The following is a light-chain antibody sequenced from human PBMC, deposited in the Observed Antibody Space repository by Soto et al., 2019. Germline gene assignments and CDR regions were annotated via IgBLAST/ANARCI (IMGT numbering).Light chain of an antibody. Sequence: DIQLTQSPSTLSASVGDRVTITCRASQSINGWVAGYQQRPGQEHHLLIYKASTLESGVPSRFSGSGSGTEFTLTVSSLQPDDFATYYCHQYHNFPRTFGQGTKVDI. J-gene: IGKJ1*01. CDR2: KAS. V-gene: IGKV1-5*03. CDR3: HQYHNFPRT. CDR1: QSINGW.